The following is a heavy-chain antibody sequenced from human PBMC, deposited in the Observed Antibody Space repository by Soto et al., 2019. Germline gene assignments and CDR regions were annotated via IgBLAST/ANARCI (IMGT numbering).Heavy chain of an antibody. V-gene: IGHV4-39*01. Sequence: PSETLSLTCTVSGGSISSSSYYWGWIRQPPGKGLEWIGSIYYSGSTYYNPSLKSRVTISVDTSKNQFSLKLSSVTAADTAVYYCARGAGWFGELLLLDYWGQGTLVTVSS. J-gene: IGHJ4*02. CDR2: IYYSGST. CDR1: GGSISSSSYY. CDR3: ARGAGWFGELLLLDY. D-gene: IGHD3-10*01.